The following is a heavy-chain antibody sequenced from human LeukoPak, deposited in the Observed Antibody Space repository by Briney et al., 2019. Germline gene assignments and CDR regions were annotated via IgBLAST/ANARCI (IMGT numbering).Heavy chain of an antibody. D-gene: IGHD3-22*01. J-gene: IGHJ4*02. CDR3: ARDNPYYYDSSGYQFDY. Sequence: NSGGSLRLSCAASGFTFSSYSMIWVRQAPGKGLEWVSSISSSSSYIYYADSVKGRFTISRDNAKNSVYVQMNSLRDEDNAGYYCARDNPYYYDSSGYQFDYWGQGTLVTVSS. CDR1: GFTFSSYS. CDR2: ISSSSSYI. V-gene: IGHV3-21*01.